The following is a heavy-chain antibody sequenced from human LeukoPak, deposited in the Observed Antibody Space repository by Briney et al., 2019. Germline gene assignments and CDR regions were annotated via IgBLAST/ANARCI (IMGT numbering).Heavy chain of an antibody. D-gene: IGHD5-12*01. CDR1: GFTFSSYW. CDR3: ARESKIVATMGNWFDP. V-gene: IGHV3-74*01. J-gene: IGHJ5*02. Sequence: PGGSLRLSCAASGFTFSSYWMHWVRQAPGKGLVWVSRINSDGSSTSYADSVKGRFTISRDNAKNSLYLQMNSLRAEDTAVYYCARESKIVATMGNWFDPWGQGTLVTVSS. CDR2: INSDGSST.